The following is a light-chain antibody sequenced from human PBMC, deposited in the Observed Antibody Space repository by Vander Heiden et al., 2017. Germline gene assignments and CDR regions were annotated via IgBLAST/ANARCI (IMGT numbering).Light chain of an antibody. CDR3: QVSDSSSDLVV. J-gene: IGLJ2*01. CDR1: NIGSKS. V-gene: IGLV3-21*02. Sequence: SYVLTQPPSVSVAPGQTARITCGGNNIGSKSVHWYQQKSGQAPVLFVFVDRDRLSGIPERFSGSNSGNTATITTTRVEAGEEADYYCQVSDSSSDLVVFGGGTKRTVL. CDR2: VDR.